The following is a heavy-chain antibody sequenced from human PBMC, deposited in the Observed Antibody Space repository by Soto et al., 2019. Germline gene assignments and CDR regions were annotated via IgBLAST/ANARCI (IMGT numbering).Heavy chain of an antibody. Sequence: QVQLVQSGAEVKKPGSSVKVSCKASGGTFSSYAISWVRQAPGQGLEWMGGIIPIFGTANYAQKFQGRVTMTEDESTSTSYMDLSSLRSEYSAVYSCARAGPRGRGWYQAPFDYWGQGTLVTVSS. V-gene: IGHV1-69*01. CDR1: GGTFSSYA. CDR3: ARAGPRGRGWYQAPFDY. J-gene: IGHJ4*02. D-gene: IGHD6-19*01. CDR2: IIPIFGTA.